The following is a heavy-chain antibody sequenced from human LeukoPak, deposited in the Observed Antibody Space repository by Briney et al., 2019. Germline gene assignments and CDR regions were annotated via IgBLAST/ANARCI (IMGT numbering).Heavy chain of an antibody. J-gene: IGHJ4*02. CDR2: ISSISNI. CDR3: ARGPGATMIVPPDS. D-gene: IGHD3-22*01. V-gene: IGHV3-21*01. CDR1: GFTFSSYW. Sequence: GGSLRLSCAASGFTFSSYWMSWVRQAPGKGLEWVSSISSISNIYYGDSVKGRFTISRDNAKNSLYLQMNSLRAEDTAVYYCARGPGATMIVPPDSWGQGTLVTVSS.